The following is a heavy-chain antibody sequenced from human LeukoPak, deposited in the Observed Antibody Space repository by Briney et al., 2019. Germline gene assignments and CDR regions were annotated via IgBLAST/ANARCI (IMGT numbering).Heavy chain of an antibody. CDR3: AASKVEMATSYYFDY. V-gene: IGHV1-69*13. CDR1: GGTFSSYA. D-gene: IGHD5-24*01. CDR2: IIPIFGTA. J-gene: IGHJ4*02. Sequence: SVKVSCEASGGTFSSYAISWVRQAPGQGLEWMGGIIPIFGTANYAQKFQGRVTITADESTSTAYMELSSLRSEDTAVYYCAASKVEMATSYYFDYWGQGTLVTVSS.